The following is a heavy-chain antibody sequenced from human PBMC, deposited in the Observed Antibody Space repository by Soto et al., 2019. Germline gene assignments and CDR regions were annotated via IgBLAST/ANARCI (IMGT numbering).Heavy chain of an antibody. CDR2: VSFDGTNK. V-gene: IGHV3-30*03. CDR1: GFTFSSYG. J-gene: IGHJ4*02. Sequence: QVQLVESGGGVVQPGRSLRLSCAASGFTFSSYGMHWVRQAPGNGLEWVARVSFDGTNKYYADSVKGRFTISRDNSKNTLYLQMNTLRAEDTAVYYCATLPQCGGDGYFDSWGQGTLVTVSS. D-gene: IGHD2-21*02. CDR3: ATLPQCGGDGYFDS.